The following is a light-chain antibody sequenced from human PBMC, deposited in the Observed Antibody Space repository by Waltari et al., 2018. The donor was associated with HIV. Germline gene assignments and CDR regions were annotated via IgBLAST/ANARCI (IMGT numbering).Light chain of an antibody. CDR2: GAF. CDR3: QQYYSVPLI. CDR1: QSVATN. J-gene: IGKJ3*01. Sequence: EIVMTQSPITLSVSPGERATFSCRASQSVATNLAWYQQKPGQSPRLLIYGAFTRAPGVPPRFTGSGSGTEFTLTITSLQSEDFAVYYCQQYYSVPLIFGPGTKIEIK. V-gene: IGKV3-15*01.